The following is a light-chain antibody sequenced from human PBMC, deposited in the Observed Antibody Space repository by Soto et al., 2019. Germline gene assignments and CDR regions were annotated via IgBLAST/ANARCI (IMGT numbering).Light chain of an antibody. J-gene: IGKJ3*01. V-gene: IGKV3-20*01. Sequence: EIVLTQSPGTLSLSPGERATLSCRASQSVNSNYLAWYQQRPGQAPMRLIFGASYRATGIPDRFSGSGYGADFNLTISRREPGGFSVYYCQQYGSSPPEFTFGPGTKVASK. CDR1: QSVNSNY. CDR2: GAS. CDR3: QQYGSSPPEFT.